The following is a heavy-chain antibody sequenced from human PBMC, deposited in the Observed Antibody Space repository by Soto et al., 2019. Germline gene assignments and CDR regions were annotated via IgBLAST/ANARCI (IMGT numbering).Heavy chain of an antibody. CDR1: GFSFDEYA. D-gene: IGHD3-22*01. CDR3: AKVRGRTYYYDTFDV. Sequence: VQLVESGGGSVQPGRSLRLSCSASGFSFDEYALHWVRQTPGKGLEWVSGISWNSATIEFADSVKGRFNISRDNAKNSLYLQMNSLTTDDTAVYFCAKVRGRTYYYDTFDVWGQGTMVTVS. V-gene: IGHV3-9*01. J-gene: IGHJ3*01. CDR2: ISWNSATI.